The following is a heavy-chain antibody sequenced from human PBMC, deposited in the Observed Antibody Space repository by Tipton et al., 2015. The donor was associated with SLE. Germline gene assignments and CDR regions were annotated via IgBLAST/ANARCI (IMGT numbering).Heavy chain of an antibody. CDR2: VYFSGSA. V-gene: IGHV4-39*07. J-gene: IGHJ3*02. CDR3: AREGWRVDFHAFDI. CDR1: GGSFRSCSYY. Sequence: TLSLTCSVSGGSFRSCSYYWAWIRQPPGKGLEWIGTVYFSGSAFYNPSLKSRVTISLDASQNQLSLKLSSVTAADTAVYYCAREGWRVDFHAFDIWGQGTMVTVSS. D-gene: IGHD3/OR15-3a*01.